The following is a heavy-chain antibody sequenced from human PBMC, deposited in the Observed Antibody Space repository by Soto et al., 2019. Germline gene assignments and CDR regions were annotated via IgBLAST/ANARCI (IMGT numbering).Heavy chain of an antibody. J-gene: IGHJ4*02. Sequence: ASVKVSCKASGYSFTSHGISWVRQAPGQGLEWMGWSSAYNGNTNYAQKLQGRVAMTTDTSTSTVYMELRSLRSDDTAVYYCARDPRPTGRNYHFDFWGQGTLVTVSS. D-gene: IGHD1-7*01. CDR1: GYSFTSHG. CDR3: ARDPRPTGRNYHFDF. CDR2: SSAYNGNT. V-gene: IGHV1-18*04.